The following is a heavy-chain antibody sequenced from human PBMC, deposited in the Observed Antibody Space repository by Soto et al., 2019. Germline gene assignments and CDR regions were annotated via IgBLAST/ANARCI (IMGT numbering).Heavy chain of an antibody. CDR2: IYYSGST. J-gene: IGHJ4*02. Sequence: SETLSLTCTVSGGSISSSSYDWGWIRQPPGKGLEWIGSIYYSGSTYYNPSLKSRVTISVDTSKNQFSLKLSSVTAADTAVYYCASLYDYGDCFDYWGQGTLVTVSS. D-gene: IGHD4-17*01. CDR3: ASLYDYGDCFDY. CDR1: GGSISSSSYD. V-gene: IGHV4-39*01.